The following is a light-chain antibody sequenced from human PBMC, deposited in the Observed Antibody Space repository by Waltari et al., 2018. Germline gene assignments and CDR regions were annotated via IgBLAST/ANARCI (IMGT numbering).Light chain of an antibody. CDR1: SSDVGGYNY. V-gene: IGLV2-11*01. CDR2: GVS. Sequence: QSALTQPRSVSGSPGQSVTISCTGTSSDVGGYNYVSWCQQHPGKAPKVMIYGVSKRPSGVPDRFSGSKSGNTASLTISGLQAEDEADYYCCSYAGTYVVFGGGTMLTVL. CDR3: CSYAGTYVV. J-gene: IGLJ2*01.